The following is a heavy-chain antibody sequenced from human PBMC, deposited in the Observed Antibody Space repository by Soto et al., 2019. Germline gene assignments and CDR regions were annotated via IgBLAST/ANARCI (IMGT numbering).Heavy chain of an antibody. Sequence: KGSWKGCGYGYTGYYVHSVRQAPVQGLERMGWINPNSGGTNYAQKFQGRVTMTRDTSISTAYMELSRLRSDDTAVYYCARESGSYSNWFDPWGQGTLVTGFS. CDR3: ARESGSYSNWFDP. V-gene: IGHV1-2*02. D-gene: IGHD1-26*01. J-gene: IGHJ5*02. CDR2: INPNSGGT. CDR1: GYGYTGYY.